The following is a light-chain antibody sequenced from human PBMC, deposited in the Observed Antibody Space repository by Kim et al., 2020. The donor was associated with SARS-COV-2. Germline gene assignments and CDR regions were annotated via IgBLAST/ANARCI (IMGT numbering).Light chain of an antibody. CDR3: QAWDSSKGV. J-gene: IGLJ3*02. Sequence: SVSPAQTTSITCSGHKLGDKYACWYQQKPGQSPVLVIYQDSKRPSGIPERFSGSNSGNTATLTISGTQAMDEADYYCQAWDSSKGVFGGGTQLTVL. CDR1: KLGDKY. V-gene: IGLV3-1*01. CDR2: QDS.